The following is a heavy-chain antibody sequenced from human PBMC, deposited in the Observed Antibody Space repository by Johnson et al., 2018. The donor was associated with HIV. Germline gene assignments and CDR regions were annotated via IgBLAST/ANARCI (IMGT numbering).Heavy chain of an antibody. V-gene: IGHV3-30-3*01. Sequence: QMLLVESGGGVVQPGRSLRLSCAASGFTFSSYAMHWVRQAPGKGLAWVAVISYDGSNKYYADAVKGRFTISRDNSKNTLYLQMNSLRAEDTAVYYCAREDPPITMVRGVIRHDAFDIWGQGTMVTVSS. CDR3: AREDPPITMVRGVIRHDAFDI. CDR1: GFTFSSYA. J-gene: IGHJ3*02. D-gene: IGHD3-10*01. CDR2: ISYDGSNK.